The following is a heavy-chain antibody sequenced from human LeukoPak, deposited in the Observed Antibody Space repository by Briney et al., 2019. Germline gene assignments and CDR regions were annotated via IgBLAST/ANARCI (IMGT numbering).Heavy chain of an antibody. Sequence: SETLSLTCTVSGVSISTYYWIWIRQPPAKGLEWMGIFSYSGSTEYNPSLKSRVTMSVDTSKNQFSLKLSSVTAADTAVYYCARMYSGTSYYFDYWGQGTLVTVSS. V-gene: IGHV4-59*01. CDR2: FSYSGST. CDR3: ARMYSGTSYYFDY. CDR1: GVSISTYY. J-gene: IGHJ4*02. D-gene: IGHD1-26*01.